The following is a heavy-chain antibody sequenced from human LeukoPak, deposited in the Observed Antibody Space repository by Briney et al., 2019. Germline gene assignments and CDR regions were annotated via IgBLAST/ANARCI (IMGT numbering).Heavy chain of an antibody. V-gene: IGHV3-9*01. Sequence: PGGSLRLSCAASGFTFDDYAMHWVRQAPGKGLEWVTGISWNSGSIGYADSVKGRFTISRDNSKDTLYLQMNSLRAEDTAVYYCARNENSGWGYFDYWGQGTLVTVSS. D-gene: IGHD5-12*01. CDR3: ARNENSGWGYFDY. CDR1: GFTFDDYA. CDR2: ISWNSGSI. J-gene: IGHJ4*02.